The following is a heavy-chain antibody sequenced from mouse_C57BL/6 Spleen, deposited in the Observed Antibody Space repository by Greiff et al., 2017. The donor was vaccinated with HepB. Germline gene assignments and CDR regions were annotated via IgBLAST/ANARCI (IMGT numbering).Heavy chain of an antibody. CDR1: GYTFTSYG. CDR2: IYPRSGNT. CDR3: ALYGSSYFYYFDY. J-gene: IGHJ2*01. D-gene: IGHD1-1*01. Sequence: QVHVKQSGAELARPGASVKLSCKASGYTFTSYGISWVKQRTGQGLEWIGEIYPRSGNTYYNEKFKGKATLTADKSSSTAYMELRSLTSEDSAVYFCALYGSSYFYYFDYWGQGTTLTVSS. V-gene: IGHV1-81*01.